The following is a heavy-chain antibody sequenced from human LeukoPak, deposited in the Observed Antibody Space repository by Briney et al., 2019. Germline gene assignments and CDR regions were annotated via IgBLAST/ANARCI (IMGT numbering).Heavy chain of an antibody. CDR2: ISGSGGST. CDR1: GFTVSTNY. CDR3: ATLRRPWELGGKEPFDY. D-gene: IGHD1-26*01. Sequence: PGGSLRLSCAASGFTVSTNYMNWVRQAPGKGLEWVSAISGSGGSTYYADSVKGRFTISRDNSKNTLYLQMNSLRAEDTAVYYCATLRRPWELGGKEPFDYWGQGTLVTVSS. V-gene: IGHV3-23*01. J-gene: IGHJ4*02.